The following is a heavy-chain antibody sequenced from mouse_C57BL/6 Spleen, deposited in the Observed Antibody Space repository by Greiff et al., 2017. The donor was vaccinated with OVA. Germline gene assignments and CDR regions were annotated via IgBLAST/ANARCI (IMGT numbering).Heavy chain of an antibody. CDR2: IYPGSGST. J-gene: IGHJ3*01. Sequence: QVQLQQPGAELVKPGASVKMSCKASGYTFTSYWITWVKQRPGQGLEWIGDIYPGSGSTNYNEKFKSKATLTVDTSSSTAYMQLSSLTSEDSAVYYCARTGYGSNWFAYWGQGTLVTVSA. V-gene: IGHV1-55*01. D-gene: IGHD1-1*01. CDR3: ARTGYGSNWFAY. CDR1: GYTFTSYW.